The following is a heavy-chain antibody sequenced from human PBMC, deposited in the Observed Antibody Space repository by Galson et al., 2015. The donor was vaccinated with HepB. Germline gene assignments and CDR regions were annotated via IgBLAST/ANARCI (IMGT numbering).Heavy chain of an antibody. CDR1: GFSLTTSGVG. CDR3: ALKRGYGSLGGFDI. J-gene: IGHJ4*02. Sequence: PALVKPTQTLTLTCTFSGFSLTTSGVGVGWIRQPPGKALEWLALIYWNDEESYSPSLRSRLTVTKDTSQNRVVFNMTNMEPVDTATYVGALKRGYGSLGGFDIWGQGTLVTVSS. D-gene: IGHD5-18*01. CDR2: IYWNDEE. V-gene: IGHV2-5*01.